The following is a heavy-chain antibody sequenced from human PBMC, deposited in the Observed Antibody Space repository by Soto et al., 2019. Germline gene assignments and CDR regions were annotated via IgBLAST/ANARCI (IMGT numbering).Heavy chain of an antibody. V-gene: IGHV3-21*01. J-gene: IGHJ4*02. CDR2: ISSTTNYI. Sequence: RLSCAASGFTFTRYSMNWVRQAPGKGLEWVSSISSTTNYIYYADSMKGRFTVSRENAKNSVYLEMNSLSAEDTAVYYCARESEDLTSNFDYWGQGTLVTVSS. CDR1: GFTFTRYS. CDR3: ARESEDLTSNFDY.